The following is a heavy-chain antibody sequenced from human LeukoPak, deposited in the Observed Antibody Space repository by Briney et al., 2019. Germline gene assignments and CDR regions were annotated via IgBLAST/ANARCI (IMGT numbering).Heavy chain of an antibody. J-gene: IGHJ4*02. CDR1: GXXFSHFW. V-gene: IGHV3-7*01. D-gene: IGHD2-15*01. CDR2: IKKTGSET. CDR3: AREDGYCSGGNCYSYFDS. Sequence: GGSLRXXCAXSGXXFSHFWMSWVRQAPGKGLEWVAYIKKTGSETYYVDSVKGRFTITRDNTRNSLFLQMYSLRAEDTAVYFCAREDGYCSGGNCYSYFDSWGQGTLVTVSS.